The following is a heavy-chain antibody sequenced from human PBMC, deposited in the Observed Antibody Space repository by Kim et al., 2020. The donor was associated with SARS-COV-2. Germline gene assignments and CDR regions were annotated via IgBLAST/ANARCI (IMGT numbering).Heavy chain of an antibody. CDR1: GFTFSSYA. J-gene: IGHJ6*02. CDR3: ASPRCSSTSCYAGGYYYFYGMDG. V-gene: IGHV3-30*04. CDR2: ISYDGSNK. Sequence: GGSLRLSCAASGFTFSSYAMHWVRQAPGKGLEWVAVISYDGSNKYYADSVKGRFTISRDNSKNTLYLQMNSLRAEDTAVYYCASPRCSSTSCYAGGYYYFYGMDGWGQGTTVTVSS. D-gene: IGHD2-2*01.